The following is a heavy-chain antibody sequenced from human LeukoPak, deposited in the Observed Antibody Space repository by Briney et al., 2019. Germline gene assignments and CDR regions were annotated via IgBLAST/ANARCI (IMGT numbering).Heavy chain of an antibody. CDR1: GGTFSSYA. V-gene: IGHV1-69*05. Sequence: SVKVSCKASGGTFSSYAISWVRQAPGQGLEWMGGIIPIFGTANYAQKFQGRVTITTDESTSTAYMELSSLRSEDTAVYYCAREEYYYDSSGYHSPGNWFDPWGQGTLVTVSS. CDR2: IIPIFGTA. CDR3: AREEYYYDSSGYHSPGNWFDP. J-gene: IGHJ5*02. D-gene: IGHD3-22*01.